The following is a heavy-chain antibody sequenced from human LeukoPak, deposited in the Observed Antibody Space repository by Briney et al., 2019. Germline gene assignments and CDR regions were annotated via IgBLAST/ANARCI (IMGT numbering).Heavy chain of an antibody. CDR2: ISSSSSTI. V-gene: IGHV3-48*02. J-gene: IGHJ6*02. CDR1: GFTFSSYS. Sequence: GGSLRLSCAASGFTFSSYSMNWVRQAPGKGLEWVSYISSSSSTIYYADSVKGRFTISRDNAKNSLYLQMNSLRDEDTAVYYCARDTRELLPRTRYYYGMDVWGQGTTVTVSS. D-gene: IGHD1-26*01. CDR3: ARDTRELLPRTRYYYGMDV.